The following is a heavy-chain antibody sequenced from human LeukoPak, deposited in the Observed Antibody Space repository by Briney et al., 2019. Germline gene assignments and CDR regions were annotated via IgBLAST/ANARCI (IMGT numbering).Heavy chain of an antibody. CDR2: MNPNSGNT. CDR1: GYTFTSYD. V-gene: IGHV1-8*03. J-gene: IGHJ4*02. Sequence: GASVKVSCKASGYTFTSYDINWVRQATGQGLEWMGWMNPNSGNTGYAQKFQGRVTITRNTSISTAYMELSSLRSEDTAVYYCARSDYCSGGSCYNYWGQGTLVTVSS. D-gene: IGHD2-15*01. CDR3: ARSDYCSGGSCYNY.